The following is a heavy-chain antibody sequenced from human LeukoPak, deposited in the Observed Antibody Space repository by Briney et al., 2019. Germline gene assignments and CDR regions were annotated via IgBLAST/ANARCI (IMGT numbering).Heavy chain of an antibody. CDR2: INPNSGGT. V-gene: IGHV1-2*02. Sequence: ASVKVSCKASGYTFTDSYMHWVRQAPGQGLEGMGWINPNSGGTDYAQKFQGRVTMTRDTSISTAYMGLSRLRSDDTAVYYCSRGSDSSAYPDYYFDYWGQGTLVTVSS. D-gene: IGHD3-22*01. J-gene: IGHJ4*02. CDR3: SRGSDSSAYPDYYFDY. CDR1: GYTFTDSY.